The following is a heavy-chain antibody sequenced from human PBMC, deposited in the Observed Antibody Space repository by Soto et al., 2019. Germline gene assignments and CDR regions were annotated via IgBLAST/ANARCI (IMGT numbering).Heavy chain of an antibody. CDR3: AREDDGGDSLDV. V-gene: IGHV4-30-4*08. CDR1: GGYINSDDCH. CDR2: IHHSGAI. Sequence: TSETMCLTCTVSGGYINSDDCHWTWVRQSPGKGLEWIGYIHHSGAILYNPSFKSRLTISVDTSKNQFSLHLASVTDADTAVYFCAREDDGGDSLDVWGQGTTVTVSS. J-gene: IGHJ6*02. D-gene: IGHD2-21*02.